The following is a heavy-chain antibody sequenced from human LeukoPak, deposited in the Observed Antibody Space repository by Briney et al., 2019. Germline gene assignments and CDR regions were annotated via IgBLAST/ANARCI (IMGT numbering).Heavy chain of an antibody. V-gene: IGHV1-46*03. D-gene: IGHD3-22*01. J-gene: IGHJ4*02. CDR2: INPGGGST. Sequence: ASVKVSCKASGYTFTSYHMHWVRQAPGQGLEWMGIINPGGGSTSYAQKFQGRVTMTRDTSTSTVYMELSSLRSEDTAVYYCARPFYDSSAHYVWYFDYWGQGTLVTVSS. CDR3: ARPFYDSSAHYVWYFDY. CDR1: GYTFTSYH.